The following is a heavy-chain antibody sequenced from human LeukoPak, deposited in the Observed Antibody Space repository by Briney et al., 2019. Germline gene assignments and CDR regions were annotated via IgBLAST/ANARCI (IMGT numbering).Heavy chain of an antibody. Sequence: GGSLRLSCAASGFTFSSYWMSWVRQAPGKGLEWVANIKQDGSEKYYVDSVKGRFTISRDNSKNTLYLQMNSLRAEDTAVYYCAKGHGAYQTPYYDFWSGYFRGKYYFDYWGQGTLVTVSS. J-gene: IGHJ4*02. CDR1: GFTFSSYW. CDR3: AKGHGAYQTPYYDFWSGYFRGKYYFDY. D-gene: IGHD3-3*01. CDR2: IKQDGSEK. V-gene: IGHV3-7*03.